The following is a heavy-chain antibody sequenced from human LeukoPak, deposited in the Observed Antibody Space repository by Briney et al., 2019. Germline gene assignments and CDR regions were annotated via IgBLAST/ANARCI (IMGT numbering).Heavy chain of an antibody. D-gene: IGHD3-10*01. CDR2: INSDGSST. Sequence: GGSLRLSCAASGFTFSSYWMHWVRQAPGKGLVWVSRINSDGSSTNYADSVKGRFTTSRDNAKNSLYLQMNSLRAEDTAVYYCARGTYYGSGGVWFDPWGQGTLVTVSS. CDR1: GFTFSSYW. CDR3: ARGTYYGSGGVWFDP. V-gene: IGHV3-74*01. J-gene: IGHJ5*02.